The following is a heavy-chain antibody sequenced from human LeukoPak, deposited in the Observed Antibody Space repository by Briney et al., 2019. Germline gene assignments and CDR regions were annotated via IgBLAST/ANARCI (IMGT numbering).Heavy chain of an antibody. D-gene: IGHD6-13*01. Sequence: SVTVSFTASGYTFTVYYMHWVRQAPGQGLEWMGGIIPIFGTANYSQKFQGRVTITADKSTSTAYMELSSLRSEDTAVYYCARTWYSSSWYQGYMDVWGKGTTVTVSS. J-gene: IGHJ6*03. CDR1: GYTFTVYY. V-gene: IGHV1-69*06. CDR3: ARTWYSSSWYQGYMDV. CDR2: IIPIFGTA.